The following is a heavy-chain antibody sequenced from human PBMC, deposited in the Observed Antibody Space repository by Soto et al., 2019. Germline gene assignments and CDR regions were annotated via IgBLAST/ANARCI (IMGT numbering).Heavy chain of an antibody. Sequence: QVQLVESGGGVVQPGRSLRLSCAVSGFTLSSYGIHWVRQAPGKGLEWVAFMSYDGNKKSYADSVKGRFTISRDNSKNKLYLKRESLGAEETARYYCAKGLSVIQKWIIEGHWGKGTQAT. CDR3: AKGLSVIQKWIIEGH. D-gene: IGHD5-18*01. V-gene: IGHV3-30*18. CDR1: GFTLSSYG. J-gene: IGHJ4*02. CDR2: MSYDGNKK.